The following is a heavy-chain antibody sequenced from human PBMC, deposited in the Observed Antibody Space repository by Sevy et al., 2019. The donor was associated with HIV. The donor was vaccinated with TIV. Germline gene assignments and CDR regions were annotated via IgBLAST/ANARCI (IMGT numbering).Heavy chain of an antibody. V-gene: IGHV4-34*01. CDR2: INQSGST. CDR1: GGSFSGYY. CDR3: ARAPPIVVVPAAPSWFDP. J-gene: IGHJ5*02. Sequence: SETLSLTCAVYGGSFSGYYWNWIRQPPGKGLEWIGEINQSGSTNYNPSLKSRVTISVDTSKNQFSLKLSSVTAAGTAVYYCARAPPIVVVPAAPSWFDPWGQGTLVTVSS. D-gene: IGHD2-2*01.